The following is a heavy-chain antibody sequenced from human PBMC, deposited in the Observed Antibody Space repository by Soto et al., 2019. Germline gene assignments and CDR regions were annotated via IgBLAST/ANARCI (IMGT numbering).Heavy chain of an antibody. CDR2: IKQDGSEE. CDR3: ASRPYARNYYGVFDY. J-gene: IGHJ4*02. Sequence: GGSLRLSCTASGFTFSSHWMTWFRQAPGKALEWVANIKQDGSEEYYVDSVKGRFTISRDNAKNSLFLQMNSLRAEDTAVYYCASRPYARNYYGVFDYWGQGTRVTVSS. V-gene: IGHV3-7*03. D-gene: IGHD3-3*01. CDR1: GFTFSSHW.